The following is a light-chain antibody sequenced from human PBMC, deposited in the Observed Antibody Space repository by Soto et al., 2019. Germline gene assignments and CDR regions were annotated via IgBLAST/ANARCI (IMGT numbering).Light chain of an antibody. V-gene: IGKV3-15*01. CDR3: QQYNNWPPLT. J-gene: IGKJ4*01. CDR2: GAS. Sequence: EKVMTQSPATMSVSPGERVTLSCRASQSVSSNLAWYQQKPGQAPRLLIYGASARANGIPARFSGSGSGTEFILTISSLQSEDFAVYYCQQYNNWPPLTFGGGTKVDI. CDR1: QSVSSN.